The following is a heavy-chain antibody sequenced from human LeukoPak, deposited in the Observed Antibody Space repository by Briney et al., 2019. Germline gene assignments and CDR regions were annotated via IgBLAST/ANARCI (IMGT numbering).Heavy chain of an antibody. V-gene: IGHV1-69*05. CDR3: ARGPSIVVVPAAAVWFDP. CDR2: IIPIFGTA. CDR1: GGTFSSYA. D-gene: IGHD2-2*01. J-gene: IGHJ5*02. Sequence: ASVKVSCKASGGTFSSYAISWVRQAPGQGLEWMGGIIPIFGTANYAQKFQGRVTITTDESTSTAYMELSSLRSEDTAVYYCARGPSIVVVPAAAVWFDPWGQGTLVTVSS.